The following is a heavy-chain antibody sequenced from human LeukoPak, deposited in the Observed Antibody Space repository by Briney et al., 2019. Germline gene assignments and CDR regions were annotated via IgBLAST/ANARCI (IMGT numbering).Heavy chain of an antibody. CDR3: ARDPSGPNDY. CDR2: ISSSSSYI. CDR1: GFTFSSYS. Sequence: GSLRLSCAASGFTFSSYSMNWVRQAPGKGLEWVSSISSSSSYIYYVDSVKGRFTISRDNAKNSLYLQMSSLRAEDTAVYYCARDPSGPNDYWGQGTLVTVSS. D-gene: IGHD1-26*01. J-gene: IGHJ4*02. V-gene: IGHV3-21*01.